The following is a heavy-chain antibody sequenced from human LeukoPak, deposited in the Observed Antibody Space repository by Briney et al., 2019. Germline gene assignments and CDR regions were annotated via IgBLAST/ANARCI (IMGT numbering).Heavy chain of an antibody. CDR2: IHHTGST. CDR1: GYSISSGYW. CDR3: ARHTIFGVVIKDNWFDP. Sequence: SETLSLTCAVSGYSISSGYWWSWVRQPPGKGLEWIGEIHHTGSTNYNPSLKSRVTISVDTSKNQFSLKLSSVTAADTAVYYCARHTIFGVVIKDNWFDPWGQGTLVTVSS. J-gene: IGHJ5*02. V-gene: IGHV4-4*02. D-gene: IGHD3-3*01.